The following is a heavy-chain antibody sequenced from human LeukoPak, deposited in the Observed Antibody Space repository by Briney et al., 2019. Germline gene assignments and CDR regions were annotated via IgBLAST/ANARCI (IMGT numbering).Heavy chain of an antibody. V-gene: IGHV3-30*04. Sequence: PGRSLRLSCAASGFTFSSYAMHWVRQAPGKGLEWVAVISYDGSNKYYADSVKGRFTISRDNSKNTLYLQMNSLRAEDTAVYYCARDPTPHSSSSGIFDYWGQGTLVTVSS. CDR1: GFTFSSYA. CDR3: ARDPTPHSSSSGIFDY. J-gene: IGHJ4*02. D-gene: IGHD6-6*01. CDR2: ISYDGSNK.